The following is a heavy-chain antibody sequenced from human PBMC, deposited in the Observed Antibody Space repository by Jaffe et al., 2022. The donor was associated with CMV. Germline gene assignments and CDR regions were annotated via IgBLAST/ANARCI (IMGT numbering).Heavy chain of an antibody. D-gene: IGHD3-9*01. CDR1: GFSLSTSGMC. CDR2: IDWDDDK. Sequence: QVTLRESGPALVKPTQTLTLTCTFSGFSLSTSGMCVSWIRQPPGKALEWLARIDWDDDKYYSTSLKTRLTISKDTSKNQVVLTMTNMDPVDTATYYCARTRIRYFDWSTNAWPYYYYYMDVWGKGTTVTVSS. CDR3: ARTRIRYFDWSTNAWPYYYYYMDV. V-gene: IGHV2-70*15. J-gene: IGHJ6*03.